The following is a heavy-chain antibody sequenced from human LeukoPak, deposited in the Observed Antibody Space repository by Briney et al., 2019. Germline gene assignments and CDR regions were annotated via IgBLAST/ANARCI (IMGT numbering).Heavy chain of an antibody. Sequence: AAVMVSCKSSGYTFTAYYVHWVRQPPVQGLEWIGWINPNTGDTNYAPKFQGRVTMIKDTSTNSAYMELNKLTSDDMAVYYCGRGNKSFDPWGQGTLVTVSS. CDR2: INPNTGDT. J-gene: IGHJ5*02. CDR3: GRGNKSFDP. CDR1: GYTFTAYY. V-gene: IGHV1-2*02.